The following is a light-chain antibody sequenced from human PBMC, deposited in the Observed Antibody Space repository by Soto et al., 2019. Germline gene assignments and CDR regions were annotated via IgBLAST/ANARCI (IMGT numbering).Light chain of an antibody. Sequence: DILMTQSPSTLSASVGDRVTITCRASQSISSWLAWYQQKPGKAPKLLIYKASSLESGVPSRFSGSGSGTEFTLTISSLQPDDFATYYCQHRTFGQGTKVEIK. J-gene: IGKJ1*01. CDR2: KAS. V-gene: IGKV1-5*03. CDR3: QHRT. CDR1: QSISSW.